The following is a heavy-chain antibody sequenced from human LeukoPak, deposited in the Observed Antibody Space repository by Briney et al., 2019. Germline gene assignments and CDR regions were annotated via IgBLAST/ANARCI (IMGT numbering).Heavy chain of an antibody. V-gene: IGHV4-34*01. CDR2: INHSGST. D-gene: IGHD6-13*01. J-gene: IGHJ4*02. CDR3: ARGSFPPYSSSWSRRPPNFDY. Sequence: SETLSLTCAVYGGSFSGHYWSWIRQPPGKGLEWIGEINHSGSTNYNPSLKSRVTISVDTSKNQFSLKLSSVTAADTAVYYCARGSFPPYSSSWSRRPPNFDYWGQGTLVTVSS. CDR1: GGSFSGHY.